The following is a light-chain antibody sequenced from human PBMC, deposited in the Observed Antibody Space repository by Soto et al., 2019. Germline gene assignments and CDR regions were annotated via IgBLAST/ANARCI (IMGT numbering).Light chain of an antibody. CDR1: SSNIGSNF. V-gene: IGLV1-47*01. Sequence: HSVLTQPPSASGAPGQTVTISCSGSSSNIGSNFVYWYQQVPGTAPKLLIYRTDQRPSGVPDRFSGSKPGASAYLAISGLRSDDEADYYCAAWDNSLRWVFGGGTKLTVL. J-gene: IGLJ3*02. CDR3: AAWDNSLRWV. CDR2: RTD.